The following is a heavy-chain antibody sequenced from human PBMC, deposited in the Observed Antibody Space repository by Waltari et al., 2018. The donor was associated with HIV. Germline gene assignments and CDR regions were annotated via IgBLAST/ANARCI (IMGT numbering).Heavy chain of an antibody. CDR2: IYYSGTT. V-gene: IGHV4-39*01. Sequence: QLQLQESGPGLVKPSETLSLTCTVSGGSISSSSYYWVWIRQPPGKGLELIGSIYYSGTTYYNPALKGRVTISVDTSKNQFSLTLSSVTAADTAVYYCARRGGTYNWNDTNWFDPWGQGTLVTVSS. J-gene: IGHJ5*02. CDR1: GGSISSSSYY. CDR3: ARRGGTYNWNDTNWFDP. D-gene: IGHD1-1*01.